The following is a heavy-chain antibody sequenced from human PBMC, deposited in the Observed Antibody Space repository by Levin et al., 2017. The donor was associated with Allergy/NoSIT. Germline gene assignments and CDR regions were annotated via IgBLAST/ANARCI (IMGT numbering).Heavy chain of an antibody. Sequence: GESLKISCAASGFTFSSYSMNWVRQAPGKGLEWVSYISSSSSTIYYADSVKGRFTISRDNAKNSLYLQMNSLRAEDTAVYYCARDSFTPGIAVAGTGGWGQGTLVTVSS. J-gene: IGHJ4*02. CDR1: GFTFSSYS. CDR3: ARDSFTPGIAVAGTGG. CDR2: ISSSSSTI. D-gene: IGHD6-19*01. V-gene: IGHV3-48*01.